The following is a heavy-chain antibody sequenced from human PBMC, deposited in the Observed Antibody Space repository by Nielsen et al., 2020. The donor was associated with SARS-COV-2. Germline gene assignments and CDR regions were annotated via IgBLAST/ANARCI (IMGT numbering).Heavy chain of an antibody. V-gene: IGHV3-23*01. CDR1: GFTFSSYA. D-gene: IGHD2-2*01. J-gene: IGHJ4*02. CDR2: ISGSGGST. Sequence: LSLTCAASGFTFSSYAMSWVRQAPGKGLEWVSAISGSGGSTYYADSVKGRFTISRDNSKNTVYPQMNSLKLGDTAVYFCARETIDHTSSFFDYWGQGTLVTVSS. CDR3: ARETIDHTSSFFDY.